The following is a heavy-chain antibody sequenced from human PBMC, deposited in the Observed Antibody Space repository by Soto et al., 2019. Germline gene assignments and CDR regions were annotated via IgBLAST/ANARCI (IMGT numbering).Heavy chain of an antibody. D-gene: IGHD3-10*01. J-gene: IGHJ6*02. CDR3: ARVRGSGSYPDYYYYGMDV. CDR2: ISSSSSYI. V-gene: IGHV3-21*01. Sequence: EVQLVESGGGLVKPGGSLRLSCAASGFTFSSYSMNWVRQAPGKGLEWVSSISSSSSYIYYADSVKGRFTISRDNAKNSLYLQMTSLRAEDTAVYYCARVRGSGSYPDYYYYGMDVWGQGTTVTVSS. CDR1: GFTFSSYS.